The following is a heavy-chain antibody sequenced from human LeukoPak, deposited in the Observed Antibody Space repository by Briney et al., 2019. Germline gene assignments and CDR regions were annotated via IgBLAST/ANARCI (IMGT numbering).Heavy chain of an antibody. CDR3: ARDTHYYDSSGYYYVGYGFDY. J-gene: IGHJ4*02. CDR1: GFTFSSYA. CDR2: ISGSGGST. D-gene: IGHD3-22*01. Sequence: GGSLRLSCAASGFTFSSYAMSWVRQAPGKGLEWVSAISGSGGSTYYADSVKGRFTISRDNSKNTLYLQMNSLRAEDTAVYYCARDTHYYDSSGYYYVGYGFDYWGQGTLVTVSS. V-gene: IGHV3-23*01.